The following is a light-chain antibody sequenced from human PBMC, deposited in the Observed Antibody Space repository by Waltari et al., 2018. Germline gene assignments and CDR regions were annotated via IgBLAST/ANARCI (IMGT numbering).Light chain of an antibody. J-gene: IGLJ1*01. CDR3: SSDAVSNNFYD. CDR2: EVS. CDR1: GSGGS. V-gene: IGLV2-8*01. Sequence: QSALTQPPSASGSPGQSVTISCPATGSGGSVSWYQQLPGKAPKLLIYEVSKRPSGVPDRFSGSKSGNTASLTVSGLQAEDEGDYYCSSDAVSNNFYDFGSGTKVTVL.